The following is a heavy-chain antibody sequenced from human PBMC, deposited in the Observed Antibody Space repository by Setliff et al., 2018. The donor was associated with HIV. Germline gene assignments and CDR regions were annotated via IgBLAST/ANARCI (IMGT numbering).Heavy chain of an antibody. D-gene: IGHD3-22*01. CDR1: GGSISSGIYY. J-gene: IGHJ4*02. V-gene: IGHV4-61*02. Sequence: SETLSLTCTVSGGSISSGIYYWAWNRQPAGKGLEWIGRVSTSGSTKYNPSLKSRVTMSLDTSKNEFSLKLSSVTAADTAVYYCARLEYYSDGNGYLQFYFDYWGQGTLVTVSS. CDR3: ARLEYYSDGNGYLQFYFDY. CDR2: VSTSGST.